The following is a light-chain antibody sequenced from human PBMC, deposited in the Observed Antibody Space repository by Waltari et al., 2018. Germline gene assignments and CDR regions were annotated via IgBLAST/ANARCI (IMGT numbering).Light chain of an antibody. CDR3: QQYYATPYS. J-gene: IGKJ2*03. CDR2: WAS. Sequence: DVVMTQSPDSLAVSLGERATINCTSSQSLLYSSRNKNYLDWYQQKPGQPPKLLIYWASAREAGVPDRFSGSGSGTDFTLTISSLQAEDVAVYYCQQYYATPYSFGQGTKVEIK. V-gene: IGKV4-1*01. CDR1: QSLLYSSRNKNY.